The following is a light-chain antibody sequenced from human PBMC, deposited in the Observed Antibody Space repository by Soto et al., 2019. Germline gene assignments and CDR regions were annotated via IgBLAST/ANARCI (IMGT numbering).Light chain of an antibody. CDR3: HQYGSSPRT. V-gene: IGKV3-20*01. CDR2: GAS. CDR1: QSVSSNF. J-gene: IGKJ1*01. Sequence: EIVLTQYPGTMYLSPGDRATLSCRASQSVSSNFLAWYQQKPGQAPRLLIYGASIRATGIPDRFSGSGSGTDFTLTIRRLEPEDFAMYFCHQYGSSPRTFGQGTKVEIK.